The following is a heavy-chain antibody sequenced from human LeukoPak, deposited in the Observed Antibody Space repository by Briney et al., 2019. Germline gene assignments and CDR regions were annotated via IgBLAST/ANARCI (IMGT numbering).Heavy chain of an antibody. V-gene: IGHV1-46*01. CDR3: ASPGLDYDFWSGYYTGDYYYGMDV. J-gene: IGHJ6*02. D-gene: IGHD3-3*01. CDR1: GYTFTSYY. CDR2: INPSGGST. Sequence: ASVKASCKASGYTFTSYYMHWVRQAPGQGLEWMGIINPSGGSTSYAQKFQGRVTMTRDTSTSTVYMELSSLRSEDTAVYYCASPGLDYDFWSGYYTGDYYYGMDVWGQGTTVTVSS.